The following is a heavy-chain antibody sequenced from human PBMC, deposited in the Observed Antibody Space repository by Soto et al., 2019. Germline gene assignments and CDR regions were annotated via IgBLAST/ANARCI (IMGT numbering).Heavy chain of an antibody. CDR3: ARDESHDHRTGYYRADWFDP. J-gene: IGHJ5*02. Sequence: GGSLRLSCAASGFTFSSYSMNWVRQAQGKGLEWVSSISSSSSYKYNADSVKGRSTNTRDNTTIALYMKMNSLRAEATAVYDWARDESHDHRTGYYRADWFDPWGQGTLLTVSS. CDR1: GFTFSSYS. V-gene: IGHV3-21*01. CDR2: ISSSSSYK. D-gene: IGHD3-9*01.